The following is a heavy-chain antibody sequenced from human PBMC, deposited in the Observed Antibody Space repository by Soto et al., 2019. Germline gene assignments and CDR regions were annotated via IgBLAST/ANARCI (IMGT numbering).Heavy chain of an antibody. CDR3: AHRPSGWYLFDY. Sequence: ESGPTLVNPTQTLTLTCTFSGFPLSTSGVGVGWIRQPPGKALEWLALSYWNDDKRYSPSLKSRLTITKDTSKNQVVLTMTNMDPVDTATYYCAHRPSGWYLFDYWGQGTLVTVSS. V-gene: IGHV2-5*01. CDR2: SYWNDDK. D-gene: IGHD6-19*01. J-gene: IGHJ4*02. CDR1: GFPLSTSGVG.